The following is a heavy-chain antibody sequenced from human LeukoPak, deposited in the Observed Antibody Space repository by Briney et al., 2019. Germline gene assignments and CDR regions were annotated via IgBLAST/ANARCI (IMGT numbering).Heavy chain of an antibody. Sequence: GGSLRLSCATSGFNFGVVAMDWIRQAPGKGLEWVGFIRHREYGSTAEYAASANGRFAISRDDSKSIVYLQMNDLRTEDTGVYYCARERAGDVDYWGLGTLVTVSS. CDR1: GFNFGVVA. CDR3: ARERAGDVDY. CDR2: IRHREYGSTA. J-gene: IGHJ4*02. V-gene: IGHV3-49*03.